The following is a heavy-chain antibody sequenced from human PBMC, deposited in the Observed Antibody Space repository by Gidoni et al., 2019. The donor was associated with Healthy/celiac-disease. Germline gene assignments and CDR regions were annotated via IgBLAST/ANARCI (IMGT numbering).Heavy chain of an antibody. CDR2: IYHRGTT. CDR3: ARTRPSIPMVRRVAQNAEYSFDY. J-gene: IGHJ4*02. D-gene: IGHD3-10*01. Sequence: QLQLQESGSGLVKPSQTLSLTCAVSGDSISSGDYSWSWIRQPPGKGLEWIGYIYHRGTTYYDPSLKSRVSISVDRSKNQFSLRLSSVSAADTAVYYCARTRPSIPMVRRVAQNAEYSFDYWGQGTLVTVSS. CDR1: GDSISSGDYS. V-gene: IGHV4-30-2*01.